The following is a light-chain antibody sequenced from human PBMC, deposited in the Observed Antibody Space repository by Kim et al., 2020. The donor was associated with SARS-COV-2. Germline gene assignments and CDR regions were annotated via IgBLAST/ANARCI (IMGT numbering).Light chain of an antibody. J-gene: IGKJ1*01. Sequence: ASKGDRVTITCRASQGIRSYLAWYKQKPGKAPKLLIYAASTLQSGVPSRFSGSGSGTDFTLTISFLQSEDFATYYCQQYYSHPRTFGQGTKVDIK. CDR3: QQYYSHPRT. V-gene: IGKV1-8*01. CDR1: QGIRSY. CDR2: AAS.